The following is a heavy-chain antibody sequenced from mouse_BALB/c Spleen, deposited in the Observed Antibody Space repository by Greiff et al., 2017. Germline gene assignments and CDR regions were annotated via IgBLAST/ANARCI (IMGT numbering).Heavy chain of an antibody. CDR1: GDSITSGY. D-gene: IGHD1-1*01. CDR3: ARITTVVAPVDY. Sequence: EVHLVESGPRLVKPSQTLSLTCSVTGDSITSGYWNWIRKFPGNKLEYMGYISYSGSTYYNPSLTSRISITRDTSKNQYYLLLNSVTTEDTATYYCARITTVVAPVDYWGEGTTLTVSS. V-gene: IGHV3-8*02. CDR2: ISYSGST. J-gene: IGHJ2*01.